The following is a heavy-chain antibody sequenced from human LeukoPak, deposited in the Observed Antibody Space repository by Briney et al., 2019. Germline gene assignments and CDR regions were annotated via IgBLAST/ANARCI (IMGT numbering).Heavy chain of an antibody. CDR1: GESFSDYY. CDR3: ARRGYGRNYFDY. J-gene: IGHJ4*02. V-gene: IGHV4-34*01. CDR2: INHSGST. Sequence: SETLSLTCAVYGESFSDYYWSWIRQPPGKGLEWIGEINHSGSTNYNPSLKSRVSISVDTSKNQFSLKLSSVTAADTAVYYCARRGYGRNYFDYWGQGTLVTVSS. D-gene: IGHD5-18*01.